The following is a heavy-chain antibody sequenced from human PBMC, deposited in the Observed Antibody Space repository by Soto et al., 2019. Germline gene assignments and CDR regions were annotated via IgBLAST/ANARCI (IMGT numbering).Heavy chain of an antibody. D-gene: IGHD6-13*01. CDR1: GYTFTSYG. V-gene: IGHV1-18*01. J-gene: IGHJ4*02. CDR3: ARSNGIAAAGPPFDY. Sequence: QVQLVQSGAEVKEPGASVKVSCKAAGYTFTSYGFSWVRQAPGQGLEWMGWSSTYNGDTHYAQNLQGRVTMTTDTSTSTAYLELRSLRSDDTAVYYCARSNGIAAAGPPFDYWGQGTLVTVSS. CDR2: SSTYNGDT.